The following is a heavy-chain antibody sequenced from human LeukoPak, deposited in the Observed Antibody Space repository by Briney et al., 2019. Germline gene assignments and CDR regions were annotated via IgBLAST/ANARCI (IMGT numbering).Heavy chain of an antibody. V-gene: IGHV3-21*01. D-gene: IGHD3-9*01. J-gene: IGHJ6*03. CDR1: GFTFSSYS. CDR3: ARDQHYDILTGYYDYYYYMDV. CDR2: ISSSSSYI. Sequence: PGGSLRLSCAASGFTFSSYSMNWVRQAPGKGLEWVSSISSSSSYIYYADSVKGRFTISRDNAKNSLYLQMNSLRAEDTAVYYCARDQHYDILTGYYDYYYYMDVWGKGTTVTISS.